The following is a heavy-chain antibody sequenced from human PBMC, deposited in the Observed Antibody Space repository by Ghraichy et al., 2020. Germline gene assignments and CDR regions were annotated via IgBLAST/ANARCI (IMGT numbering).Heavy chain of an antibody. D-gene: IGHD3-3*02. CDR2: ISYDGSNK. J-gene: IGHJ4*02. CDR3: ARDELFSLDY. CDR1: GFTFSSYA. Sequence: GGSLRLSCAASGFTFSSYAMHWVRQAPGKGLEWVAVISYDGSNKYYADSVKGRFTISRDNSKNTLYLQMNSLRAEDTAVYYCARDELFSLDYWGQGTLVTVSS. V-gene: IGHV3-30*04.